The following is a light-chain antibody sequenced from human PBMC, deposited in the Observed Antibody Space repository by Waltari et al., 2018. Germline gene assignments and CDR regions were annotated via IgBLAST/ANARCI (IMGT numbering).Light chain of an antibody. CDR1: QTIRTTY. J-gene: IGKJ4*01. V-gene: IGKV3-20*01. CDR3: QQYDISPLT. Sequence: EIVLTQSPGTLSLSPGEGATLSCRTSQTIRTTYVAWYQQKPGQAPTLLIYGTFSRATGIPDRLTGSGSGTDFSLTISSLEPEDFATYYCQQYDISPLTFGGGTKVEIK. CDR2: GTF.